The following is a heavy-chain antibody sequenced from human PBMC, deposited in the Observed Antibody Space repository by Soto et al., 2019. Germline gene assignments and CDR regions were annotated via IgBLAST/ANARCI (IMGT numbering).Heavy chain of an antibody. J-gene: IGHJ4*02. Sequence: EVQLLESGGGLVQPGGSLRLSCAASGFTFSSYPMTWVRQAPGKGLEWVSAISGSGGSTYYADSVTGRCTITRDNAKNTLYLQRNSLRDEDTAGYYGASKLPGYSSPVSDWGQGTLVTVSS. CDR3: ASKLPGYSSPVSD. V-gene: IGHV3-23*01. CDR1: GFTFSSYP. CDR2: ISGSGGST. D-gene: IGHD6-13*01.